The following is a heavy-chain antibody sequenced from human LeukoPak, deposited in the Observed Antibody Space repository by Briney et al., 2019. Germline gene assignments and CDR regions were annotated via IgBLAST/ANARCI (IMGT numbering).Heavy chain of an antibody. CDR3: ARHVTISGPYDASDI. V-gene: IGHV4-59*08. CDR2: VYYTGST. D-gene: IGHD5-24*01. J-gene: IGHJ3*02. CDR1: GGSVSNYY. Sequence: SETLSLTCSVSGGSVSNYYWSWIRQPPGKGLEWIGYVYYTGSTDYNPSLKSRVTISVDTSKNQFSLKLRSVTAADTAVYYCARHVTISGPYDASDIWGQGTMVTVSP.